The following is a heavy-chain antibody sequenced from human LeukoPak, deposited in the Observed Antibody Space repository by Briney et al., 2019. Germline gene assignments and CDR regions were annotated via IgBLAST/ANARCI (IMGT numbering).Heavy chain of an antibody. CDR2: MNPNSGGT. CDR1: GYTFTGYY. V-gene: IGHV1-2*02. J-gene: IGHJ4*02. Sequence: GASVKVSCKASGYTFTGYYIHWVRQAPGQGLEWRGWMNPNSGGTNYAQKFQCRVTMTRDTSISPAYMELSRLRSDHTAVYYCASVTQPRATLGPGVYWGQGTLVTVSS. D-gene: IGHD3-3*01. CDR3: ASVTQPRATLGPGVY.